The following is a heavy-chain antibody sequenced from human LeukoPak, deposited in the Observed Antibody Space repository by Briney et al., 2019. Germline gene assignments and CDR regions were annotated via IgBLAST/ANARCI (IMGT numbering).Heavy chain of an antibody. J-gene: IGHJ4*02. V-gene: IGHV3-48*04. CDR3: GRGMRDYYGLDY. Sequence: GGSLRLSCAASGFTFSSYSLNWVRQAPGKGLEWVSYISGSSSAIFYADSVKGRFTISRDNAKNTLYLQMNRLTVEDTAVYYCGRGMRDYYGLDYWGQGILVTVSS. CDR1: GFTFSSYS. CDR2: ISGSSSAI. D-gene: IGHD3-10*01.